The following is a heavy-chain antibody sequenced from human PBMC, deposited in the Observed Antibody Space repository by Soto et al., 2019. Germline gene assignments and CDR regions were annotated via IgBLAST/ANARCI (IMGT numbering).Heavy chain of an antibody. Sequence: PGGSLRLSFAASGFTFSDYYMSWVRQAPGKGLEWVSYISSSSSYTNYADSVKGLFTISRDNAKNSLYLQMNSLRAEDTAVYYCERGFDYYYGMDVWGQGTTVTISS. CDR1: GFTFSDYY. CDR2: ISSSSSYT. J-gene: IGHJ6*01. V-gene: IGHV3-11*05. CDR3: ERGFDYYYGMDV. D-gene: IGHD3-3*01.